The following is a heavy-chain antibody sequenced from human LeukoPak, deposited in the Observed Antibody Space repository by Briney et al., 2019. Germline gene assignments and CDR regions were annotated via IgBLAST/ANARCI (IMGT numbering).Heavy chain of an antibody. J-gene: IGHJ4*02. CDR2: IYSGGST. CDR1: GFTVSSNF. D-gene: IGHD3-10*01. CDR3: ARGGDSLHY. V-gene: IGHV3-66*01. Sequence: GVSLRLSCAASGFTVSSNFMTWVRQAPGKGLEWVSVIYSGGSTYYADSVKDRFTISRDNSKNMLYLQMNSLRAEDTAVYYCARGGDSLHYWGQGTLVTVSS.